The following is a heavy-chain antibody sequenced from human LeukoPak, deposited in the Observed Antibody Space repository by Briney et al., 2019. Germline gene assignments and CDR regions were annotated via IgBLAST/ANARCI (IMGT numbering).Heavy chain of an antibody. J-gene: IGHJ6*03. CDR2: IIPIFGTA. CDR1: GGTFSSYA. Sequence: SVKVSCKASGGTFSSYAISWVRQAPGQGLEWMGGIIPIFGTANYAQKFQGRVTITADESTSTAYMELSSLRSEDTAVYYCARVVPAAIYYYYYMDVWGKGTTVTVSS. V-gene: IGHV1-69*13. CDR3: ARVVPAAIYYYYYMDV. D-gene: IGHD2-2*01.